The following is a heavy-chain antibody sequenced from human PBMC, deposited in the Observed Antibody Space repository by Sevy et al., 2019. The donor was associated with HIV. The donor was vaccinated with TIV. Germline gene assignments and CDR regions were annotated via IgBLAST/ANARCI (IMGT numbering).Heavy chain of an antibody. CDR3: ATAPGYYDSAPFDY. D-gene: IGHD3-9*01. CDR1: GLTFNNAW. CDR2: IKSKIDGETT. V-gene: IGHV3-15*01. J-gene: IGHJ4*02. Sequence: GGSLRLSCAVSGLTFNNAWMNWVRQAPGTGLQWVGLIKSKIDGETTDYAAPVKGRFTISREDSKNTLFLQMNSLKNEDTAMYYCATAPGYYDSAPFDYWGPGTLVIVSS.